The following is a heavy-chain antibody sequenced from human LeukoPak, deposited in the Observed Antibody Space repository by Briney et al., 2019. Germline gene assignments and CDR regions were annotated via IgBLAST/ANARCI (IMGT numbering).Heavy chain of an antibody. D-gene: IGHD2-2*01. CDR1: GFTFSTYA. CDR2: ISGSGGST. V-gene: IGHV3-23*01. J-gene: IGHJ4*02. CDR3: VKDRCDRTTCPEV. Sequence: GGSLRLSCAASGFTFSTYAMTWVRQAPGEGLEWVSGISGSGGSTYYTDSVKGRFTISRDNSKNTLHLQMSSLRAEDTALYYCVKDRCDRTTCPEVWSQGTLVTVSS.